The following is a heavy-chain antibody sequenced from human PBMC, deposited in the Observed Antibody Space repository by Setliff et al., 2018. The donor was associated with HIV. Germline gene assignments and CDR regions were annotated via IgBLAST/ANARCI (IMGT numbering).Heavy chain of an antibody. J-gene: IGHJ4*02. V-gene: IGHV4-34*01. CDR1: GGSLSGYY. Sequence: SETLSLTCAVYGGSLSGYYWSWIRQPPGKGLEWIGEFNHGRSTNNNPSLKSRVTISVDGSKNQFSLKLKSVTAADTAVYYCARWHPPYGFWEEDYWGQGTLVTVSS. CDR2: FNHGRST. CDR3: ARWHPPYGFWEEDY. D-gene: IGHD3-10*01.